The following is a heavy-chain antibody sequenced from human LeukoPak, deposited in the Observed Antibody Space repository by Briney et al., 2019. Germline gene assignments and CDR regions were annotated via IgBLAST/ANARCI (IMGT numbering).Heavy chain of an antibody. V-gene: IGHV3-33*01. D-gene: IGHD4-17*01. CDR2: IWYDGSNK. Sequence: GRSLRLSCAASGSTFSSYGMHWVRQAPGKGLEWVAVIWYDGSNKYYADSVKGRFTISRDNSKKTLYLQMNSLRAEDTAVYYCARDLYGDYPFDYWGQGALVTVSS. CDR1: GSTFSSYG. J-gene: IGHJ4*02. CDR3: ARDLYGDYPFDY.